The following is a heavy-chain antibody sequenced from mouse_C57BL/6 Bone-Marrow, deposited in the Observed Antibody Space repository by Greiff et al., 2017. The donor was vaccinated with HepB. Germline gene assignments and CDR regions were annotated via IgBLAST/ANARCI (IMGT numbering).Heavy chain of an antibody. CDR1: GYTFTDYD. V-gene: IGHV1-76*01. CDR2: IYPGSGDT. Sequence: QVQLKQSGAELVRPGASVTLSCKASGYTFTDYDINWVKQRPGQGLEWIASIYPGSGDTYYNEKFKGKATLTAEKSSSTAYMQLSSLTSEDSAVSFCAVGRNFYSFDYWGQGTTLTVSS. CDR3: AVGRNFYSFDY. D-gene: IGHD6-1*01. J-gene: IGHJ2*01.